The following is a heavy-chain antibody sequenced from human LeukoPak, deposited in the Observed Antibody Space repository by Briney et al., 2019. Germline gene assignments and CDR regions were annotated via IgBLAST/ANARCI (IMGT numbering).Heavy chain of an antibody. Sequence: PSETLSLTCTVSGVSISNYYWSWIRQPPGKGLEWIGYIYYSGNTNYNPSLESRVTISADTSKNQFSLKLYSMTAADTAVYYCATTFSGYISSWPEYFQDWGQGTPVIVSS. CDR2: IYYSGNT. V-gene: IGHV4-59*08. J-gene: IGHJ1*01. D-gene: IGHD6-13*01. CDR1: GVSISNYY. CDR3: ATTFSGYISSWPEYFQD.